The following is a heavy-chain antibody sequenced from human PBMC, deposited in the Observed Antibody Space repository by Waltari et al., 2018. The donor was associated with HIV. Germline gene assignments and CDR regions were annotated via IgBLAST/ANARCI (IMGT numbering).Heavy chain of an antibody. CDR1: GGPFSRYP. CDR3: ARGENRGMVRGVADY. J-gene: IGHJ4*02. V-gene: IGHV1-69*01. CDR2: IIPIFGTA. D-gene: IGHD3-10*01. Sequence: QVQLVQAGAGVKKPGSSVKVSRKPSGGPFSRYPSSWVRQDPGQGPEWMGGIIPIFGTANYAQKFQGRVTITADESTSTAYMELSSLRSEDTAVYYCARGENRGMVRGVADYWGQGTLVTVSS.